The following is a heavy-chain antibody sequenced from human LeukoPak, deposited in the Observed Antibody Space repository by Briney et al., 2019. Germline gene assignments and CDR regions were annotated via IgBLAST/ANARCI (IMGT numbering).Heavy chain of an antibody. CDR3: AKGDTTWELPHDY. CDR1: GFTLSSYG. CDR2: IRYDGSNK. J-gene: IGHJ4*02. V-gene: IGHV3-30*02. D-gene: IGHD1-26*01. Sequence: GGSLRLSCAASGFTLSSYGMHWVRQAPGKGLEWVAFIRYDGSNKYYADSVKGRFTISRDKSKNTLYLQMNSLRAEDTAVYYCAKGDTTWELPHDYWGQGTLVTVSS.